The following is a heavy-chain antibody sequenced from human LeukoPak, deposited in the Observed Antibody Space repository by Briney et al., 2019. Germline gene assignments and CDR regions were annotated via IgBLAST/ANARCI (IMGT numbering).Heavy chain of an antibody. V-gene: IGHV3-23*01. J-gene: IGHJ4*02. Sequence: GGSLRLSCAASGFTFSSYAMSWVRQAPGKGLEWVSAISGSGGSTYYADSVKGRFTISRDNSKNTLYLQMNSLRAEDMAVYYCAKPYEFLSGRDYWGQGTLVTVSS. CDR1: GFTFSSYA. CDR2: ISGSGGST. CDR3: AKPYEFLSGRDY. D-gene: IGHD3-9*01.